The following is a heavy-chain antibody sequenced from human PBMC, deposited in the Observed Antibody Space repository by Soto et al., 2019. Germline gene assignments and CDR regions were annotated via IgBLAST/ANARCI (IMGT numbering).Heavy chain of an antibody. J-gene: IGHJ5*02. CDR1: GASISGFY. D-gene: IGHD1-1*01. Sequence: SETLSLTCTVYGASISGFYWSWIRKSAGKGLEWIGRIYATGTTDYNPSLKSRVMMSVDTSKKQFSLRLRSVTAADTAVYYCVRDGTKTLRVWFDPWGQGISVTVSS. CDR3: VRDGTKTLRVWFDP. V-gene: IGHV4-4*07. CDR2: IYATGTT.